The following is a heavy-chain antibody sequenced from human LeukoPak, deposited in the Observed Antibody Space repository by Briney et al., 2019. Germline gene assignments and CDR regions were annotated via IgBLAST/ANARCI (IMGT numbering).Heavy chain of an antibody. D-gene: IGHD3-3*01. Sequence: SETLSLTCTVSGGSISSYYWSWIRQPPGKGLEWIGYIYYSGSTNYNPSLKSRVTISLDTSRNQFSLKLRSVTAADTAVYYCARAPYDFWSGYTEYYFDYWGQGTLVTVSS. V-gene: IGHV4-59*01. CDR1: GGSISSYY. CDR3: ARAPYDFWSGYTEYYFDY. CDR2: IYYSGST. J-gene: IGHJ4*02.